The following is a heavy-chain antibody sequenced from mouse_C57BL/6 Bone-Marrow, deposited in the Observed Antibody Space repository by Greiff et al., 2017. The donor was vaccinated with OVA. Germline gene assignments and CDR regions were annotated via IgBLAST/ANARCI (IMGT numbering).Heavy chain of an antibody. D-gene: IGHD1-1*01. CDR3: ARSHYYGSSYGRYAMDY. V-gene: IGHV1-81*01. CDR1: GYTFTSYG. Sequence: QVQLQQSGAELARPGASVQLSCKASGYTFTSYGISWVKQRPGQGLEWIVEIYPRSGNTYYNEKFKGKATLTADKSSSTAYMELRSLTSEDSAVYFCARSHYYGSSYGRYAMDYWGQGTSVTVAS. CDR2: IYPRSGNT. J-gene: IGHJ4*01.